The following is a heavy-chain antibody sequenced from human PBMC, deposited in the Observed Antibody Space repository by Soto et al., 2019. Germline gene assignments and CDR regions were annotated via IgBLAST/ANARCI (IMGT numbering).Heavy chain of an antibody. J-gene: IGHJ6*02. V-gene: IGHV4-4*07. CDR3: ARDEYYDILTGYYYYYGMDV. CDR2: IYTSGST. D-gene: IGHD3-9*01. CDR1: GGSISSYY. Sequence: PSETVSLTCTVSGGSISSYYWSWIRQPAGKGLEWIGRIYTSGSTNYNPSLKSRVTMSVDTSKNQFSLKLSSVTAADTAVYYCARDEYYDILTGYYYYYGMDVWGQGTTVTVSS.